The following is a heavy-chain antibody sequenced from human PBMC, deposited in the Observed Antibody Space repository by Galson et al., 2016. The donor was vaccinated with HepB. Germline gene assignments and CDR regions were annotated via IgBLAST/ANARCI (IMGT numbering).Heavy chain of an antibody. CDR2: IGRGGDIK. V-gene: IGHV3-33*01. D-gene: IGHD3-22*01. CDR1: GSTFSRYG. CDR3: ARGSGYSGRYFQH. J-gene: IGHJ1*01. Sequence: SLRLSCAASGSTFSRYGMHWVRQAPGKGLEWVALIGRGGDIKFHADSVKGRLTISRDNSKDTLYLQMNSLRAEDTAVYYCARGSGYSGRYFQHWGQGTLVTVSS.